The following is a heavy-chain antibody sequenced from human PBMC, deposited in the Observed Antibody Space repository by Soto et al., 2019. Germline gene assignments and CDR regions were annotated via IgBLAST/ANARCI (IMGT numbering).Heavy chain of an antibody. CDR3: VRDGPGRGVAGTTHLVRPRSYYYYYGMDV. Sequence: GGSLRLSCAASGFTFSSYAMHWVRQAPGKGLEWVAVISYDGSNKYYADSVKGRFTISRDNSKNTLYLQMNSLRAEDTAVYYCVRDGPGRGVAGTTHLVRPRSYYYYYGMDVWGQGTTVTVSS. V-gene: IGHV3-30-3*01. CDR1: GFTFSSYA. J-gene: IGHJ6*02. D-gene: IGHD6-19*01. CDR2: ISYDGSNK.